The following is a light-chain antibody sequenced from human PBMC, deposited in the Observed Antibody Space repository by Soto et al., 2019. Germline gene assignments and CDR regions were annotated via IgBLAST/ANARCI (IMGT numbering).Light chain of an antibody. CDR2: DVS. Sequence: QSALTQPASVSGSPGQSITISCTGTSSDVGAYNYVSWYQQHPGKVPKLMIYDVSNRPSGVSNRFSGSKSGNTASLTISGLQAEDEADYYCSSYTGSSLGVFGTGTKLTVL. CDR1: SSDVGAYNY. CDR3: SSYTGSSLGV. J-gene: IGLJ1*01. V-gene: IGLV2-14*01.